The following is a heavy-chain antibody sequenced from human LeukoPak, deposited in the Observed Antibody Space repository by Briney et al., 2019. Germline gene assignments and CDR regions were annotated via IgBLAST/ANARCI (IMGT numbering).Heavy chain of an antibody. CDR1: GFTFSSYW. Sequence: GGSLRHSCAAPGFTFSSYWMSWVGKAPGKGREWVAKIKQVEREKYYVDSVKGRFTIPRDNAKNSLYLQRNSLRAEDTAVYYWASWLCSGGSCPRVGDVWGKGTTVTVPS. CDR2: IKQVEREK. V-gene: IGHV3-7*01. J-gene: IGHJ6*04. D-gene: IGHD2-15*01. CDR3: ASWLCSGGSCPRVGDV.